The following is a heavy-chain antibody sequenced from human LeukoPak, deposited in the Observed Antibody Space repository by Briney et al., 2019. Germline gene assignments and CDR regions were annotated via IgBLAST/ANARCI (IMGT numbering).Heavy chain of an antibody. Sequence: PGRSLRLSCAASGFTFSSYGMHWVRQAPGKGLEWVAAIWYDGSNKYYADSVKGRFTISRDNSKNTLYLQMNSLRAEDTAVYYCARGTYSTDYWGQGTLVTVSS. V-gene: IGHV3-33*01. CDR1: GFTFSSYG. CDR3: ARGTYSTDY. CDR2: IWYDGSNK. J-gene: IGHJ4*02. D-gene: IGHD2-2*01.